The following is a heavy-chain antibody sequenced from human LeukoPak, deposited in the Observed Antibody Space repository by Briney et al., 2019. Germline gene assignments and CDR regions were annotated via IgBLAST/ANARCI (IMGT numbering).Heavy chain of an antibody. D-gene: IGHD6-13*01. J-gene: IGHJ6*02. CDR1: GFTFSSYW. Sequence: PGGSLRLSCAASGFTFSSYWMSWVRQTPGKGLEWVGNIKEDGSEKEYVDSLKGRFTISRDNAKNSLYLQMNNLRAEDTAAYYCARDPYSSTWSYGMDVWGQGTTVTVSS. V-gene: IGHV3-7*05. CDR3: ARDPYSSTWSYGMDV. CDR2: IKEDGSEK.